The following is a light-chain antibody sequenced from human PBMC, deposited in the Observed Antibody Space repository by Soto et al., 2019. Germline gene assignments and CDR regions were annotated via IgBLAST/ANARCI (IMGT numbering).Light chain of an antibody. J-gene: IGLJ2*01. Sequence: QSALTQPPSASGSAGQSVTISCTGTSSDVGGYNYVSWYQQHPGKAPKLMIYEVSKRPSGVPDRFSGSKSGNTASLTVSGLQAEDEPDYYCSSYAGSNNFVFGGGTKLTV. CDR1: SSDVGGYNY. CDR3: SSYAGSNNFV. V-gene: IGLV2-8*01. CDR2: EVS.